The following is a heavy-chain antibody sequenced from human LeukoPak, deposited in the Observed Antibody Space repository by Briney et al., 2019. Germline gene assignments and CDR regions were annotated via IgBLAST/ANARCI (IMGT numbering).Heavy chain of an antibody. J-gene: IGHJ6*02. Sequence: SETLSLTCTVSGGSISIYYCSWIRQPPGKGLEWIGYIYYSGSTNYNPSLKSRVTISVDTSKNQFSLKLSSVTAADTAVYYCARGADYYYYYGMDVWGQGTTVTVSS. CDR1: GGSISIYY. CDR3: ARGADYYYYYGMDV. CDR2: IYYSGST. D-gene: IGHD6-13*01. V-gene: IGHV4-59*01.